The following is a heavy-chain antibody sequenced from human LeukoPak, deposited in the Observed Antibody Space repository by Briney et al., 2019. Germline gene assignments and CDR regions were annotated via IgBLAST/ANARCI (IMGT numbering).Heavy chain of an antibody. V-gene: IGHV4-28*01. CDR1: GYSISSSNW. Sequence: PSETLSLTCAVSGYSISSSNWWGWIRQPPGKGLEWIGYIYYSGSTYYNPSLKSRVTMSVDTSKNQFSLKLSSVTAVDTAVYYCARMGYGSGSYALDYWGQGTLVTVSS. J-gene: IGHJ4*02. D-gene: IGHD3-10*01. CDR2: IYYSGST. CDR3: ARMGYGSGSYALDY.